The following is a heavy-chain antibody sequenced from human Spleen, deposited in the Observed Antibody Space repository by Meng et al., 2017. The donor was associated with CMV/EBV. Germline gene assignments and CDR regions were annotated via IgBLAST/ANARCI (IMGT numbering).Heavy chain of an antibody. CDR2: ISTYNGDT. CDR3: VRGGGLGATSLGDY. D-gene: IGHD1-26*01. Sequence: ASVKVSCKASGYTFTTFGISWVRQAPGQGLEWMGWISTYNGDTNYAQKLQGRVTMTTDTSTSTAYMDLRSLRSDDPAFYSCVRGGGLGATSLGDYWGQGTLVTVSS. CDR1: GYTFTTFG. J-gene: IGHJ4*02. V-gene: IGHV1-18*01.